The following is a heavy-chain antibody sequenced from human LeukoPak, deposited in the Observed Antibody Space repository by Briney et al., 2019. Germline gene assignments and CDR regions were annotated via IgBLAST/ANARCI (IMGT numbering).Heavy chain of an antibody. CDR2: IFHTGST. V-gene: IGHV4-38-2*02. Sequence: SETLSLTCNVSGYSISSGYFWGWIRQPPGKGLEWIGCIFHTGSTYYNPSLKSRVTISVDTSKNQFSLKLSSVSAADTAVYYCARAQRGADVWGRGTTVIVSS. D-gene: IGHD1-26*01. CDR3: ARAQRGADV. J-gene: IGHJ6*04. CDR1: GYSISSGYF.